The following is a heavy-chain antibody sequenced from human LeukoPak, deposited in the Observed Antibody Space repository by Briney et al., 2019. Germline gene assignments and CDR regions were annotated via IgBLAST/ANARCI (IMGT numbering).Heavy chain of an antibody. Sequence: PGGSLRLSCAASGFSVSGNYMSWVRQTPGKGLEWVSSIYSGGSTYYAQSVKGRFTISRHNSNNTVHLQMNILRVEDTAVYYCARGFVPFDYWGQGTLVTVSS. CDR1: GFSVSGNY. D-gene: IGHD3-10*01. J-gene: IGHJ4*02. CDR2: IYSGGST. CDR3: ARGFVPFDY. V-gene: IGHV3-53*04.